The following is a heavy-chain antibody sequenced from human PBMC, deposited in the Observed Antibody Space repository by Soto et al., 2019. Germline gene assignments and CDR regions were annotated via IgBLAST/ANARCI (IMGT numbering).Heavy chain of an antibody. Sequence: EVQLLESGGGLVQPGGSLRLSCAASGFTFSNYAMSWVRQAPGKGLEWVSAIGDSGHTTYYADSVKGRSTISRDNSKNTLYLQMNSLAVEDTAGYYRAKRRIAEPGYFDYWGEGTLGTVAS. D-gene: IGHD6-13*01. CDR1: GFTFSNYA. CDR3: AKRRIAEPGYFDY. CDR2: IGDSGHTT. V-gene: IGHV3-23*01. J-gene: IGHJ4*02.